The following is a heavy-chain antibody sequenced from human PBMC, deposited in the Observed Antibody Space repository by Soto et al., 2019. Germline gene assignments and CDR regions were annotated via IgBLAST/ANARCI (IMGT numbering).Heavy chain of an antibody. CDR1: GFTFRTYA. V-gene: IGHV3-30*18. D-gene: IGHD2-2*01. J-gene: IGHJ6*02. CDR3: AKDAGSTEYFFAS. Sequence: QVQVVESGGGVVQPGRSLRLSCAASGFTFRTYAMHWVRQAPGKGLEWVAVISHDGSNTDYGDSVKGRFTISRDNSKSTLSLQMNSLRPEDTGVYYCAKDAGSTEYFFASWGQGTTITVSS. CDR2: ISHDGSNT.